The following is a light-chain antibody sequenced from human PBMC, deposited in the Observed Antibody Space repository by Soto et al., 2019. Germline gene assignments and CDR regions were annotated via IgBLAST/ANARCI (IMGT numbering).Light chain of an antibody. V-gene: IGKV3-20*01. CDR3: QQYGSSPPWT. Sequence: EIVLTHSPGTLSLSPGERATLSCRASQSVSSSYVVWYQQKPGQAPRLLIYGAFSRATGIPDRFSGSGSGTAFSISISRPAPGVSAVYSCQQYGSSPPWTSGHGAKVDIK. CDR1: QSVSSSY. CDR2: GAF. J-gene: IGKJ1*01.